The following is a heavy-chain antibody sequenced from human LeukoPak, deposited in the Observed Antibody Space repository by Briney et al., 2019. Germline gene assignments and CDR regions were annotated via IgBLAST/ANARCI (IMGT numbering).Heavy chain of an antibody. CDR3: AKDLVRGVTVFDY. D-gene: IGHD3-10*01. Sequence: GGSLRLSCAASGFTFSSYGMHWVRQAPGKGLEWVAFIRYDGSNKYHADSVKGRFTISRDNSKNTLYLQMNSLRAEDTAVYYCAKDLVRGVTVFDYWGQGTLVTVSS. J-gene: IGHJ4*02. CDR2: IRYDGSNK. CDR1: GFTFSSYG. V-gene: IGHV3-30*02.